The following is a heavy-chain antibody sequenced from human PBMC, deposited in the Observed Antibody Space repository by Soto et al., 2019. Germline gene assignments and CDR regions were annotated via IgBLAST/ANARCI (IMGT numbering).Heavy chain of an antibody. D-gene: IGHD2-15*01. J-gene: IGHJ4*02. CDR3: ARVIRVRSSHFDY. V-gene: IGHV4-30-4*01. CDR1: GGSISSGDYY. CDR2: IYYSGST. Sequence: SETLSLTCTVSGGSISSGDYYWSWIRQPPGKGLEWIGYIYYSGSTYYNPSLKSRVTISVDTSKNQFSLKLSSVTAADTAVYYCARVIRVRSSHFDYWGQRTLVTV.